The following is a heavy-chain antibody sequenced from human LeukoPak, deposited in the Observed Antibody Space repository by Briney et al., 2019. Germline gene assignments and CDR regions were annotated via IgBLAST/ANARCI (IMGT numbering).Heavy chain of an antibody. D-gene: IGHD5-24*01. V-gene: IGHV1-18*01. CDR3: ARALVEMATKPVVY. CDR1: GYTFTSYG. Sequence: ASETVSCKASGYTFTSYGISWVRQAPGQALEWMGWISAYNCNTNYAQKLQDRVTMTTDTSTSTAYMELRSLRSHDTAVYYCARALVEMATKPVVYWGQGTLVTVSS. CDR2: ISAYNCNT. J-gene: IGHJ4*02.